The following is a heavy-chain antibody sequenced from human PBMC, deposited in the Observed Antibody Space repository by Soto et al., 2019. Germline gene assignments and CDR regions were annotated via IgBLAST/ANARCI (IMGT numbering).Heavy chain of an antibody. CDR1: GGSFSGYY. J-gene: IGHJ6*02. CDR2: INHSGST. D-gene: IGHD2-21*02. CDR3: ARGGDYDYYCGMDV. V-gene: IGHV4-34*01. Sequence: SETLSLTCAVYGGSFSGYYLSWIRQPPGKGLEWIGEINHSGSTNYNPSLKSRVTISVDTSKNQFSLKLSSVTAADTAVYYCARGGDYDYYCGMDVWGQGTTVTVYS.